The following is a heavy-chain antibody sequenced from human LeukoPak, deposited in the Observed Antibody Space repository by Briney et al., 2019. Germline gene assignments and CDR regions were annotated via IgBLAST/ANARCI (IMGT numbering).Heavy chain of an antibody. Sequence: SETLSLTCAVYGGPFSGDYWSWIRQPPGKGLEWIGEINHSGRTNCNPSLKSRVTMSADTSKNQFSLRVTSVTAADTAMYYCARRPPALGAFDIWGQGAMVSVSS. CDR2: INHSGRT. J-gene: IGHJ3*02. CDR1: GGPFSGDY. CDR3: ARRPPALGAFDI. V-gene: IGHV4-34*01. D-gene: IGHD6-6*01.